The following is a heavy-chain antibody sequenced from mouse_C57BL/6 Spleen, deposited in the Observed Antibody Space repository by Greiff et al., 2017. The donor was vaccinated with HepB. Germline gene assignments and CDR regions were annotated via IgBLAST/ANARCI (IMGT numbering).Heavy chain of an antibody. Sequence: VQLQQSGPELVKPGASVKISCKASGYAFSSSWMNWVKQRPGKGLEWIGRIYPGDGDTNYNGKFKGKATLTADKSSSTAYMQLSSLKSEDAAVYFCAREGEITTVVAPYAMDYWGQGTSVTVSS. CDR3: AREGEITTVVAPYAMDY. J-gene: IGHJ4*01. CDR2: IYPGDGDT. V-gene: IGHV1-82*01. CDR1: GYAFSSSW. D-gene: IGHD1-1*01.